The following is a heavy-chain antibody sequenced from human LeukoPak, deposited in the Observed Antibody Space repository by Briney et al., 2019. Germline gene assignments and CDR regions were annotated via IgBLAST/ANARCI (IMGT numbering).Heavy chain of an antibody. CDR1: GDSVSSNSVT. CDR2: TYYRSTWYN. Sequence: SQTLSLTCAISGDSVSSNSVTWNWIRQSPSRGLEWLGRTYYRSTWYNDYAVSVRGRITVNPDTSKNQFSLHLNSVTPEDTAVYYCARRLTQYDCFDPWGQGILGTISS. D-gene: IGHD2-2*01. CDR3: ARRLTQYDCFDP. J-gene: IGHJ5*02. V-gene: IGHV6-1*01.